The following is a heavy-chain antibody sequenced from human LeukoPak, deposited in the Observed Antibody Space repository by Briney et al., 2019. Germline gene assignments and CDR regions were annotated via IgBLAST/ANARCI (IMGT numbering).Heavy chain of an antibody. Sequence: ASXXVSCKASGYTFTSYGISWVRQAPGQGLEWMGWISAYNGNTNYAQKLQGRVTMTTDTSTSTAYMELRSLRSDDTAVYYCARDSPYYDFWSGYQIYFDYWGQGTLVTVSS. CDR3: ARDSPYYDFWSGYQIYFDY. J-gene: IGHJ4*02. CDR1: GYTFTSYG. CDR2: ISAYNGNT. V-gene: IGHV1-18*01. D-gene: IGHD3-3*01.